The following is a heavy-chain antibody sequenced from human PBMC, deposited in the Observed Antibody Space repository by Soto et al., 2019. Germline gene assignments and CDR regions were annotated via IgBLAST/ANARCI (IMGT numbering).Heavy chain of an antibody. Sequence: GGSLRLSCAGSGFTFTDHYMDWVRQAPGKGLEWVARIRNKANSYTTQYAASVKDRFTISRDDSKNSLYLQMNSLKTEDMAVYYCAIMAAYCGGDCPNDYWGQGTLVTVSS. CDR3: AIMAAYCGGDCPNDY. J-gene: IGHJ4*02. CDR2: IRNKANSYTT. D-gene: IGHD2-21*02. V-gene: IGHV3-72*01. CDR1: GFTFTDHY.